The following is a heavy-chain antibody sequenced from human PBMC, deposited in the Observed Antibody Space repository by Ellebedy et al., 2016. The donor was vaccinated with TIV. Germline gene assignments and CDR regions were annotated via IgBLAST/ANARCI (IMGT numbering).Heavy chain of an antibody. J-gene: IGHJ4*02. CDR3: ARGSMVIAFDY. D-gene: IGHD5-18*01. CDR1: GGSISSSSYY. Sequence: SETLSLXXTVSGGSISSSSYYWSWIRQPPGKGLEWIGEINHSGSTNYNPSLKSRVTISVDTSKNQFSLKLSSVTAADTAVYYCARGSMVIAFDYWGQGTLVTVSS. V-gene: IGHV4-39*07. CDR2: INHSGST.